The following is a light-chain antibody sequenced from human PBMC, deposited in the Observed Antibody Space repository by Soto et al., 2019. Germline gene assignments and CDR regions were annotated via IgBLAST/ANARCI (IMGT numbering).Light chain of an antibody. V-gene: IGLV2-8*01. Sequence: QSALTQPPSASGSPGQSVTISCTGTSSDVGVYNYVSWHQQHPGKAPKLMIYEVSKRPSGVPDRFSGSKSGNTASLTVSGLQAEDEADYYCSSFAGNNNLVFGGGTKVTVL. CDR3: SSFAGNNNLV. CDR1: SSDVGVYNY. J-gene: IGLJ2*01. CDR2: EVS.